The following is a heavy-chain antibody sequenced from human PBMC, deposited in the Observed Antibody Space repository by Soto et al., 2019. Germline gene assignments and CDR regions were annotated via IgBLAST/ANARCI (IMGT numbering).Heavy chain of an antibody. CDR1: GFTFSSYG. V-gene: IGHV3-23*01. CDR2: INGSGGST. J-gene: IGHJ4*02. CDR3: AKEGVCRSTSCHIDY. Sequence: GGSLRLSCAASGFTFSSYGMSWVRQAPGKGLEWVSDINGSGGSTYYADSVKGRFTISRDNSKNTLYLQMNSLRAEDTAVYYCAKEGVCRSTSCHIDYWGQGTLVTVSS. D-gene: IGHD2-2*01.